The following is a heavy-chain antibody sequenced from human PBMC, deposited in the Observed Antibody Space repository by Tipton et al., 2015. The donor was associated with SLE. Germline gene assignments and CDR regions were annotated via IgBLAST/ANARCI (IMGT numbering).Heavy chain of an antibody. CDR2: IYYSGST. CDR1: GGSISSYY. Sequence: GLVKPSETLSLTCTVSGGSISSYYWSWIRQPPGKGLEWIGYIYYSGSTNYNPSLKSRVTISVDTSKNQFSLKLSSVTAADTAVYYCARGDYYDSSGYSLSFSAEYFQHWGQGTLVTVSS. V-gene: IGHV4-59*01. CDR3: ARGDYYDSSGYSLSFSAEYFQH. J-gene: IGHJ1*01. D-gene: IGHD3-22*01.